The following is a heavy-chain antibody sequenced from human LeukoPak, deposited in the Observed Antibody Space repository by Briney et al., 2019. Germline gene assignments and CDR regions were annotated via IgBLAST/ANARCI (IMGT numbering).Heavy chain of an antibody. V-gene: IGHV3-21*01. D-gene: IGHD6-19*01. CDR2: ISSSGSYI. Sequence: GGSLRLSCAASGFTFSSYSMNWVRQAPGKGLEWVSSISSSGSYIYYADSVKGRFTISRDNAKNSLYLQMNSLRAEDTAVYYCARDYSSESWFDPWGQGTLVTVSS. CDR1: GFTFSSYS. CDR3: ARDYSSESWFDP. J-gene: IGHJ5*02.